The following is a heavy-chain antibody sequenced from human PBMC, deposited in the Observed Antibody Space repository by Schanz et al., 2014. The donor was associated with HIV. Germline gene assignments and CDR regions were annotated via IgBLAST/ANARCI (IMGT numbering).Heavy chain of an antibody. CDR2: ISESGGRT. Sequence: EVQLLESGGGLVQPGGSLRLSCAASGFTFSSYAMSWVRQAPGKGLEWVSSISESGGRTYYADSVNGRFTISRDNSKNTLYLQMNNLKTEDTAVYYCAKPEYDSRGNSQSHFDSWGQGTLVTVSS. CDR1: GFTFSSYA. D-gene: IGHD3-22*01. V-gene: IGHV3-23*01. J-gene: IGHJ4*02. CDR3: AKPEYDSRGNSQSHFDS.